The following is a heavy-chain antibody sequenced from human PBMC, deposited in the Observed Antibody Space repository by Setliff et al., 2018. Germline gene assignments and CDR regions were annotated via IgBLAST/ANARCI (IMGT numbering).Heavy chain of an antibody. V-gene: IGHV4-34*01. J-gene: IGHJ6*03. D-gene: IGHD5-18*01. Sequence: PSETLSLTCAVYGGSFSGYYWSWIRQPPGKGLEWIGEINHSGSTNYNPSLKSRVTISVDTSKNQFSLKQSSVAAADTAVYYCARGGYSYGHHYYYYMDVWGKGTTVTVSS. CDR3: ARGGYSYGHHYYYYMDV. CDR2: INHSGST. CDR1: GGSFSGYY.